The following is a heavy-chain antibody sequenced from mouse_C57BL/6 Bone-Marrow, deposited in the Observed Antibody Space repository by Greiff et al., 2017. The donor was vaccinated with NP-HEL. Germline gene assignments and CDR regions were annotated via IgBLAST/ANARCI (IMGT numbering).Heavy chain of an antibody. CDR1: GYTFTDYY. CDR2: IGPGSGST. D-gene: IGHD1-1*01. J-gene: IGHJ1*03. V-gene: IGHV1-77*01. Sequence: VQLQQSGAELVKPGASVKISCKASGYTFTDYYINWVKQRPGQGLEWIGKIGPGSGSTYYNEKFKGKATLTADKSSSTAYMQLSSLTSEDSAVYFCARSIYYYGSSPYWYFDVWGTGTTVTVSS. CDR3: ARSIYYYGSSPYWYFDV.